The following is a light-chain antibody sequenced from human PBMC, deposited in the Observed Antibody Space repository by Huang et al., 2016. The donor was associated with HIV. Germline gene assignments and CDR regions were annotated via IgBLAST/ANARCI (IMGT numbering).Light chain of an antibody. Sequence: EIVLTQSPATLSLSPGERATLSCRASQSVSNYLACYQHKPGQAPRLLIYYASNRATGIPARFSGSGCGTDFTLTISSLEPEDFAVYFCQQRSAWLTFGGGTKVEI. CDR3: QQRSAWLT. CDR2: YAS. CDR1: QSVSNY. J-gene: IGKJ4*01. V-gene: IGKV3-11*01.